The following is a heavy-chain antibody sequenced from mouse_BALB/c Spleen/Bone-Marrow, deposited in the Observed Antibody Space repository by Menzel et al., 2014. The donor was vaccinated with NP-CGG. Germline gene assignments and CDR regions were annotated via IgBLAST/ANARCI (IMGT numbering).Heavy chain of an antibody. V-gene: IGHV5-9-3*01. J-gene: IGHJ2*01. Sequence: EVQLVESGGGLVKPGGSLQLSCTASGFTFTSYAMSWVRQTPEKRLEWVATISSAGVHTYYVDTVKGRFTISRDNAKNXLFLHMSSLRSEDTAMYYCARQDRVYYSDYWGQGTTLTVSS. CDR1: GFTFTSYA. CDR3: ARQDRVYYSDY. CDR2: ISSAGVHT.